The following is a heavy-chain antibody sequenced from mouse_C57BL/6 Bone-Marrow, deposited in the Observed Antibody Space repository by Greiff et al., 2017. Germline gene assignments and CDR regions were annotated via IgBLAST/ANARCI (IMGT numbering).Heavy chain of an antibody. D-gene: IGHD1-1*01. J-gene: IGHJ2*01. V-gene: IGHV1-55*01. CDR3: ARRGTVVALDY. CDR1: GYTFTSYW. Sequence: QVQLQQPGAELVKPGASVKMSCKASGYTFTSYWITWVKQRPGQGLEWIVDLYPGSGSTNYNEKFKSNATLTVDPSSSTAYMQLSRLTSEDSAVYYCARRGTVVALDYWGQGTTLTVSS. CDR2: LYPGSGST.